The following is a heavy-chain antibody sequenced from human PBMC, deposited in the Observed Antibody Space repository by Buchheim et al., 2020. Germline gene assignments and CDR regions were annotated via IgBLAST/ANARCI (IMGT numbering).Heavy chain of an antibody. Sequence: QVRLVQSGAEVKKPGASVKISCKASGYTFSSYYIHWVRQAPGEGLEWMGVINPSGGRADYAQKFQGRVNMTRDTSTSTVEMDLSSLRSEDTAVYYCARQAPLDLWGQGT. CDR1: GYTFSSYY. V-gene: IGHV1-46*03. CDR2: INPSGGRA. J-gene: IGHJ5*02. CDR3: ARQAPLDL.